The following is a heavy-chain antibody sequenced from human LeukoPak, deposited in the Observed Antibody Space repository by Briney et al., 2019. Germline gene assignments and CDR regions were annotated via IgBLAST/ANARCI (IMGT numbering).Heavy chain of an antibody. CDR3: ARDYGDYSGRNWFDP. CDR1: GDSISSGSFY. J-gene: IGHJ5*02. Sequence: SETLSLTCSVSGDSISSGSFYWSWIRQPPGKGLEWIGYIYYSGSTNYNPSLKSRVTISVDSSKNQFSLKLSSVTAADTAVYYCARDYGDYSGRNWFDPWGQGTLVTVSS. D-gene: IGHD4-17*01. CDR2: IYYSGST. V-gene: IGHV4-61*01.